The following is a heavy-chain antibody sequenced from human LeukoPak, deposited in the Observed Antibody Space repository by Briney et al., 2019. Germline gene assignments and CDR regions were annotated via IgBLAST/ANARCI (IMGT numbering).Heavy chain of an antibody. CDR1: GGSINSYY. Sequence: SGTLSLTCTVSGGSINSYYWSWIRQPPGKGLEWIGYIYYSGSTNYNPSLKSRVTISVDTSKNQFSLRLISVTAADTAVYYCARDRHGSGSAHSFDPWGQGILVTVSS. V-gene: IGHV4-59*01. J-gene: IGHJ5*02. CDR2: IYYSGST. CDR3: ARDRHGSGSAHSFDP. D-gene: IGHD3-10*01.